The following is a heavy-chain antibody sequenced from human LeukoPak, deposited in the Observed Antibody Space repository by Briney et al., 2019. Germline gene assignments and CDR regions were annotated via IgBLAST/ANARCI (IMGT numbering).Heavy chain of an antibody. CDR1: GYTFTSYD. J-gene: IGHJ4*02. V-gene: IGHV1-8*01. CDR3: ARLYCSSTSCYPDY. Sequence: ASVKVSCKASGYTFTSYDINWVRQATGQGLEWMGWMNPNSGNTGYAQKFQGGVTMTRNTSISTAYMGLSSLRSEDTAVYYCARLYCSSTSCYPDYWGQGTLVTVSS. CDR2: MNPNSGNT. D-gene: IGHD2-2*01.